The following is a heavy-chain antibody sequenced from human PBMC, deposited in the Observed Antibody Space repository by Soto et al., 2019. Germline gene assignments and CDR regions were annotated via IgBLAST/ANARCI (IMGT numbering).Heavy chain of an antibody. D-gene: IGHD3-9*01. Sequence: GGSLRLSXAASGFTFSSYAMSWVRQAPGKGLEWVSAISGSGGSTYYADSVKGRFTISRDNSKNTLYLQMNSLRAEDTAVYYCAKDSSTVLRYFDWLLYSAGFDYWGQGTLVTVSS. CDR3: AKDSSTVLRYFDWLLYSAGFDY. V-gene: IGHV3-23*01. CDR2: ISGSGGST. CDR1: GFTFSSYA. J-gene: IGHJ4*02.